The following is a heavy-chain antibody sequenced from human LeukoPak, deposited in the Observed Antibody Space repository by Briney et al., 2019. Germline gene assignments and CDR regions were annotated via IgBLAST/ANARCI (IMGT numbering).Heavy chain of an antibody. V-gene: IGHV1-69*05. CDR3: ARAYGSGSYYSDYFDY. D-gene: IGHD3-10*01. CDR2: IIPIFGTA. J-gene: IGHJ4*02. CDR1: GGTFSSYA. Sequence: PVKVSCKASGGTFSSYAISWVRQAPGQGLEWMGGIIPIFGTANYAQKFQGRVTITTDESTSTAYMELSSLRSEDTAVYYCARAYGSGSYYSDYFDYWGQGTLVTVSS.